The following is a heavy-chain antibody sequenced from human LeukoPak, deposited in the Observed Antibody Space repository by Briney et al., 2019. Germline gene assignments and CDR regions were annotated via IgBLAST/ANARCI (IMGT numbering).Heavy chain of an antibody. V-gene: IGHV1-3*01. Sequence: ASVTVSCTASGYTFTSYAMHWVRQAPGQRLEWMGWINAGNGNTKYSQKFQGRVTITRDTSASTAYMELSSLRSEDTAVYYCARAHTPTVTTYDYWGQGTLVTASS. CDR3: ARAHTPTVTTYDY. CDR1: GYTFTSYA. D-gene: IGHD4-17*01. J-gene: IGHJ4*02. CDR2: INAGNGNT.